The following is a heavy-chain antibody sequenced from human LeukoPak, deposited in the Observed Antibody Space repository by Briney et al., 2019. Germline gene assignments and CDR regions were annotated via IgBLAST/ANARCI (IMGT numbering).Heavy chain of an antibody. Sequence: ETLSLTCAVYGGSFSGYYWSWIRQPPGKGLEWVSVIYSGGSTYYADSVKGRFTISRDNSKNTLYLQMNSLRAEDTAVYYCARDRGYYMDVWGKGTTVTISS. CDR1: GGSFSGYY. CDR3: ARDRGYYMDV. CDR2: IYSGGST. V-gene: IGHV3-66*01. J-gene: IGHJ6*03. D-gene: IGHD3-10*01.